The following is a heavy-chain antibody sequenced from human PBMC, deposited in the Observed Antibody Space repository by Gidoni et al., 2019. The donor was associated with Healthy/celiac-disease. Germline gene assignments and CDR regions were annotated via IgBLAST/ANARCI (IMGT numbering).Heavy chain of an antibody. J-gene: IGHJ4*02. D-gene: IGHD4-17*01. Sequence: EVQLLESGGGLVQPGGSLRLSCAASGFTFSSDAMILVRPAPGKGLEWVSAISGSGGSTYYADSVKGRFTISRDNSKNTLYLQMNSLRAEDTAVYYCAKDLGLTTQERLDDYWGQGTLVTVSS. V-gene: IGHV3-23*01. CDR3: AKDLGLTTQERLDDY. CDR1: GFTFSSDA. CDR2: ISGSGGST.